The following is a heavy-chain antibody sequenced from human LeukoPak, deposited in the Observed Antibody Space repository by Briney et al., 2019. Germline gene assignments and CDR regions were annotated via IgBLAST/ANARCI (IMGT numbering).Heavy chain of an antibody. CDR2: ISYDGSNK. Sequence: GRSLRLYCAASGFTFSSYAMHWVRQAPGKGLEWVAVISYDGSNKYYADSVKGRFTISRDNSKNTLYLQMNSLRAEDTAVYYCARGFYYDSSGYSVDYWGQGTLVTVSS. CDR1: GFTFSSYA. V-gene: IGHV3-30*04. J-gene: IGHJ4*02. D-gene: IGHD3-22*01. CDR3: ARGFYYDSSGYSVDY.